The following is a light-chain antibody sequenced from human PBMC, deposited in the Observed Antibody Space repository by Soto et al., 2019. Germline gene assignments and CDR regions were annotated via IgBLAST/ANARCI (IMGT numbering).Light chain of an antibody. J-gene: IGKJ2*01. CDR3: MQALQTPYT. CDR2: LGS. CDR1: QSLLHSNGYIY. V-gene: IGKV2-28*01. Sequence: EIVMTQSPLSLPVTPGEPASISCRSSQSLLHSNGYIYLDWYLQKPGQSPQLLIFLGSNRAAGVTDRFSGSGSGTEFTLNISRVEAEEYGVYYCMQALQTPYTFGQGTQLGIK.